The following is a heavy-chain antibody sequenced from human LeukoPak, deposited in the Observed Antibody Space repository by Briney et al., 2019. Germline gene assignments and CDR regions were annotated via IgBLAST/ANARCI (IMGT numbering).Heavy chain of an antibody. CDR3: ARVSLLRGLQLYYFDY. CDR1: GGSISSGSYY. CDR2: IYYSGST. V-gene: IGHV4-61*02. J-gene: IGHJ4*02. D-gene: IGHD5-24*01. Sequence: PSQTLSLTCTVSGGSISSGSYYWSWIRQPAGKGLEWIGSIYYSGSTYYNPSLKSRVTISVDTSKNQFSLKLSSVTAADTAVYYCARVSLLRGLQLYYFDYWGQGTLVTVSS.